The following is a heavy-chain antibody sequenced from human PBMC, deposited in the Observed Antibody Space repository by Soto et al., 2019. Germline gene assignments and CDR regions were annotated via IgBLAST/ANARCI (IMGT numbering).Heavy chain of an antibody. CDR1: GFTFSSYS. CDR3: AGDRSGYYRDWFDP. CDR2: ISSSSSYI. V-gene: IGHV3-21*01. Sequence: GGSLRLSCAASGFTFSSYSMNWVRQAPGKGLEWVSSISSSSSYIYYADSVKGRFTISRDNAKNSLYLQMNRLRAEDTAVYYCAGDRSGYYRDWFDPWGQGTLVTVSS. D-gene: IGHD3-3*01. J-gene: IGHJ5*02.